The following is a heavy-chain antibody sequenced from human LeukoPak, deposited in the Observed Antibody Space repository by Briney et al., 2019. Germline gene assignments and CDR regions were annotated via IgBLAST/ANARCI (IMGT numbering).Heavy chain of an antibody. D-gene: IGHD3-3*01. CDR3: ARDTSITILGVVTPDYFDY. J-gene: IGHJ4*02. CDR2: INHSGST. Sequence: SETLSLTCAVYSGSFSGYYWSWIRQPPGKGLEWIGEINHSGSTNYNPSLKSRVTMSVDTSKNQFSLKLSSVTAADTAVYYCARDTSITILGVVTPDYFDYWGQGTLVTVSS. CDR1: SGSFSGYY. V-gene: IGHV4-34*01.